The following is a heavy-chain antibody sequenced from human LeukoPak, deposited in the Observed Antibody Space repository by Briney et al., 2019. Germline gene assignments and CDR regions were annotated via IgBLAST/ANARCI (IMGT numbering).Heavy chain of an antibody. Sequence: GGSLRLSCAASGFTFSSYAMSWVRQVPGKGLEWVSSISGTGGSTYYADSVKGRFTISRDNSKNTLYLQMNSLRAEDTAVYYCAKVPVRGSGDYWGQGTLVTVSS. CDR2: ISGTGGST. CDR3: AKVPVRGSGDY. CDR1: GFTFSSYA. D-gene: IGHD3-10*01. J-gene: IGHJ4*02. V-gene: IGHV3-23*01.